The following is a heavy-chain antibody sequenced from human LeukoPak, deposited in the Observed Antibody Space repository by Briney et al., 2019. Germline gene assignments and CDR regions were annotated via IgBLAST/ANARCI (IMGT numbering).Heavy chain of an antibody. D-gene: IGHD3-22*01. V-gene: IGHV4-59*01. CDR3: ASYGEYDSSGYDECYAFDI. J-gene: IGHJ3*02. CDR2: IYYSGSA. Sequence: SATPSLTCTVSGGSISSYYWSWIRRPPRKGLEWIGWIYYSGSANYNPSLKSRVTISVDTSKNQFSLKLSSVTAAETAVYFCASYGEYDSSGYDECYAFDIWGQVTMVTVSS. CDR1: GGSISSYY.